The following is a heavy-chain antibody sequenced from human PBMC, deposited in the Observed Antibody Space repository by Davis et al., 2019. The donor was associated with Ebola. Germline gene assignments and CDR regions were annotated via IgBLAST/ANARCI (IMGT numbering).Heavy chain of an antibody. CDR2: ISGSGGST. D-gene: IGHD3-22*01. V-gene: IGHV3-23*01. Sequence: GESLKISCAASGFTFSSYAMSWVRQAPGKGLEWVSAISGSGGSTYYADSVKGRFTISRDNSKNTLYLQMNSLRAEDTAVYYCAKLGPHGSSGYYYGSYHYYYYYMDVWGKGTTVTVSS. CDR3: AKLGPHGSSGYYYGSYHYYYYYMDV. CDR1: GFTFSSYA. J-gene: IGHJ6*03.